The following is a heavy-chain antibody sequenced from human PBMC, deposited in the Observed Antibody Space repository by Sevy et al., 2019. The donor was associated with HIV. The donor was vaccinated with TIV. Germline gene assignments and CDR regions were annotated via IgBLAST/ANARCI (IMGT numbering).Heavy chain of an antibody. CDR1: GGTFSSYA. D-gene: IGHD5-18*01. J-gene: IGHJ4*02. V-gene: IGHV1-69*13. CDR2: IIPIFGTA. Sequence: ASVKVSCKASGGTFSSYAISWVRQAPGQGLEWMGGIIPIFGTANYAQKFQGRVTITADESTSTAYMELSSLRSEDTAVCYCARDGSGYSYGYHRYFDYWGQGTLVTVSS. CDR3: ARDGSGYSYGYHRYFDY.